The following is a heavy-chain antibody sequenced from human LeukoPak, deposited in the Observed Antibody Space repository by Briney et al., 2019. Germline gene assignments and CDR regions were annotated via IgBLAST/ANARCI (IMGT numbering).Heavy chain of an antibody. CDR1: GFTFSSYG. CDR3: ARDGDSSGYYSTLDY. CDR2: ISYDGSNK. V-gene: IGHV3-30*03. J-gene: IGHJ4*02. Sequence: GGSLRLSCAASGFTFSSYGMHWVRQAPGKGLEWVAVISYDGSNKYYADSVKGRFTISRDNSKNTLYLQMNSLRAEDTAVYYCARDGDSSGYYSTLDYWGQGTLVTVSS. D-gene: IGHD3-22*01.